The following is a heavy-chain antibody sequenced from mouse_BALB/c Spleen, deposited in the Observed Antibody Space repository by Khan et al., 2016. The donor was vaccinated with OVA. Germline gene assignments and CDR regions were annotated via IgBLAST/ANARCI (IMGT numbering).Heavy chain of an antibody. CDR2: IWGGGNT. V-gene: IGHV2-6-5*01. Sequence: QVQLKESGPGLVAPSQSLSITCTVSGFSLTDYGVSWIRQPPGKGLEWLGVIWGGGNTYYNSALRSRLIISKDNSKSQVFLEMSSLQTDDTAMYYCAKGVWSYYYALDYWGQGTSVTVSS. CDR3: AKGVWSYYYALDY. CDR1: GFSLTDYG. J-gene: IGHJ4*01.